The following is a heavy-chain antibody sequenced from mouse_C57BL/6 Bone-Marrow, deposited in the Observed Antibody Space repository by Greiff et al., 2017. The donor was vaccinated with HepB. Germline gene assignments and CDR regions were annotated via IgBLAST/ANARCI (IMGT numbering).Heavy chain of an antibody. CDR3: TSRGIYDYALYN. CDR1: GYTFTSYW. J-gene: IGHJ2*01. D-gene: IGHD2-4*01. V-gene: IGHV1-64*01. CDR2: IHPNSGST. Sequence: VQLQQPGAELVKPGASVKLSCKASGYTFTSYWMHWVKQRPGQGLEWIGMIHPNSGSTNYNEKFKSKATLTVDKSSSTAYMQLSSLTSEDSAVYYCTSRGIYDYALYNWGRGTTITVTS.